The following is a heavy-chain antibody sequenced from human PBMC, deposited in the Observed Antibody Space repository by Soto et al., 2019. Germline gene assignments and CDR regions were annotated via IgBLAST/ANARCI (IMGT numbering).Heavy chain of an antibody. V-gene: IGHV5-10-1*01. D-gene: IGHD3-10*01. CDR2: IDPSDSYT. Sequence: GESLKISCKGSGYSFTSYWISWVRQMPGKGLEWMGRIDPSDSYTNYSPSFQGHVTISADKSICTAYLQWSSLKASDTATYYCARHGYYDSGSYYNNYYYGMDFWAQGTTVTVSS. J-gene: IGHJ6*02. CDR3: ARHGYYDSGSYYNNYYYGMDF. CDR1: GYSFTSYW.